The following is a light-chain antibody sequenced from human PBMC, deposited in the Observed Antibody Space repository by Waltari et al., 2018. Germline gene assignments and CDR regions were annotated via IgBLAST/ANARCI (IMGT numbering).Light chain of an antibody. CDR1: NIGRQG. V-gene: IGLV3-21*04. CDR3: QVWYTNSDNPWV. J-gene: IGLJ3*02. CDR2: YDN. Sequence: SYVLSQPPSVSVAPGQTARLTCGGINIGRQGVQWYQQKAGQAPVLVMSYDNARPSGIPERFSGSNSGNTATLTISGVEAGDEADYFCQVWYTNSDNPWVFGGGTTLTVL.